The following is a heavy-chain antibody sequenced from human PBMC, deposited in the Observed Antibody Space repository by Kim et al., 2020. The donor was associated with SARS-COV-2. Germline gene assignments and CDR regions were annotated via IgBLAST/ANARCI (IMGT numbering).Heavy chain of an antibody. V-gene: IGHV3-64*01. D-gene: IGHD7-27*01. J-gene: IGHJ4*02. Sequence: GGSLRLCAASGFTFSNSAMHWVRQAPGKGLEYVSVISSNGESTYYANSVRGRFTISRDNSKNTLYLQTGSLRAEDMAVYYCARDLNWGAFDYWGQGTLVT. CDR2: ISSNGEST. CDR1: GFTFSNSA. CDR3: ARDLNWGAFDY.